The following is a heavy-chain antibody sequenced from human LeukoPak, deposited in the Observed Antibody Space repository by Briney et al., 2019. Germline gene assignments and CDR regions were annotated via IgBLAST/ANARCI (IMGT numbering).Heavy chain of an antibody. CDR3: ARDLCSTTSCFDY. Sequence: PGRSPRLSCVTSGFIFSSYGIHWVRQAPGKGLEWVAWHFASNKYYAESVRGRFTMSRDNSKSTLYLQMDSLRVEDTAVYYCARDLCSTTSCFDYWGQGTLVSVSS. CDR2: HFASNK. V-gene: IGHV3-33*01. J-gene: IGHJ4*02. CDR1: GFIFSSYG. D-gene: IGHD2-2*01.